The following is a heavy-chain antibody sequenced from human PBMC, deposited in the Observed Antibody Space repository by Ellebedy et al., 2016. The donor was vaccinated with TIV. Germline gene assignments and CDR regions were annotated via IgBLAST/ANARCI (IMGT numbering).Heavy chain of an antibody. CDR3: ARDPGGGGAYSDNWFDP. Sequence: GGSLRLSCEASGITVSDYFMNWVRQAPGKGLEWVSVLYKDGKSNYTDSVNGRFTVSRDNSKNTLYLQMDSLRGEDTAVYFCARDPGGGGAYSDNWFDPWGQGTVVTVSS. CDR2: LYKDGKS. D-gene: IGHD3-16*01. CDR1: GITVSDYF. V-gene: IGHV3-66*01. J-gene: IGHJ5*02.